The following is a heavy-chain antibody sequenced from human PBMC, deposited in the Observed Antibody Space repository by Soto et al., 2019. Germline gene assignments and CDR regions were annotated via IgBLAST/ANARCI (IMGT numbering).Heavy chain of an antibody. CDR1: GFTFSNYA. D-gene: IGHD3-3*01. CDR2: IWYDGSNE. Sequence: PGGSLRLSCGSSGFTFSNYALHWVRQAPGKGLEWVALIWYDGSNEFYADSVKGRFTISRDNSKSTLFLQMNSLRAEDTAVYYCARDGYDFWTGYWFDLWGQGT. CDR3: ARDGYDFWTGYWFDL. J-gene: IGHJ5*02. V-gene: IGHV3-33*01.